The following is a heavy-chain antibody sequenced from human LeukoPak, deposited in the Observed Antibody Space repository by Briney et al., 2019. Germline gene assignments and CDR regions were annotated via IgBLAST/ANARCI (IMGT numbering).Heavy chain of an antibody. J-gene: IGHJ3*02. D-gene: IGHD4-17*01. CDR2: IRGGGTST. CDR3: VRDPNGDYVGAFDM. CDR1: GFTFSTYA. Sequence: GGSLRLSCTASGFTFSTYAMTWVRQAPGKGLEWVSSIRGGGTSTFYADSVKGRFTISRDNSKNTLFLQMTSLRAEDTAVYYCVRDPNGDYVGAFDMWVPGTMVNVSS. V-gene: IGHV3-23*01.